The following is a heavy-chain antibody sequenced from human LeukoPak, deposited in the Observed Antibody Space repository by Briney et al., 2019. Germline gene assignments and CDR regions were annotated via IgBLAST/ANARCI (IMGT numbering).Heavy chain of an antibody. V-gene: IGHV4-34*01. CDR3: ATSYSSSSGIDY. D-gene: IGHD6-6*01. Sequence: SETLSLTCTVSGGSISSYYWSWIRQPPGKGLEWIGEINHSGSTNYNPSLKSRVTISVDTSKNQFSLKLSSVTAADTAVYYCATSYSSSSGIDYWGQGTLVTVSS. CDR1: GGSISSYY. J-gene: IGHJ4*02. CDR2: INHSGST.